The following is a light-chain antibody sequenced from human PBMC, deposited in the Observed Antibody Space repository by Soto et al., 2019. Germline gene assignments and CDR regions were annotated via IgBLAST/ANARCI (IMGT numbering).Light chain of an antibody. CDR2: LGS. CDR1: QSLLHTNGYHY. Sequence: DVVLTQSPLSLPVTPGEPASISCRPSQSLLHTNGYHYLAWYLQRPGQSPQLLIYLGSNRASGVPDRFSGSGSGTDFTLKISRVEADDIGVYYCMQALQSWTFGQGTKVDIK. V-gene: IGKV2-28*01. CDR3: MQALQSWT. J-gene: IGKJ1*01.